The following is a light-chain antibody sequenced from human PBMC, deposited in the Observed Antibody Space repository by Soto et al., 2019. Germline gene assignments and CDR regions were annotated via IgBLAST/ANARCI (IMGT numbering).Light chain of an antibody. J-gene: IGLJ1*01. Sequence: QSVLTQPPSVSGTPGQGVTISCSGSTSNIGENSVGWFQQLPGTAPKVVIYVTNKRPSGVPDRFSGCKSGTSAYLAISGLQSEDEADYYCAAWDGRLNGHVFGTGTKLTVL. V-gene: IGLV1-44*01. CDR2: VTN. CDR1: TSNIGENS. CDR3: AAWDGRLNGHV.